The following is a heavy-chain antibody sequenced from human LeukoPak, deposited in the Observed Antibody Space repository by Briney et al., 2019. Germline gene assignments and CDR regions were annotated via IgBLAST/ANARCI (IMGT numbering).Heavy chain of an antibody. CDR1: GGSFSGYY. D-gene: IGHD5-18*01. Sequence: GTLSLSCAVCGGSFSGYYWSWIRQPPGKGLEWVGVINHSGSNKYNPSLTTRLTISVDSSKNQFSLKLSSVSTADTAVYYCARCLRDSSGFVSAFDICGERAMGTVSS. CDR2: INHSGSN. CDR3: ARCLRDSSGFVSAFDI. J-gene: IGHJ3*02. V-gene: IGHV4-34*01.